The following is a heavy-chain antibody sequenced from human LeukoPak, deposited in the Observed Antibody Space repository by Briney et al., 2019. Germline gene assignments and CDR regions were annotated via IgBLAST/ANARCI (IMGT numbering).Heavy chain of an antibody. CDR3: AKDARIVVVPAAIHNWFDP. CDR2: ISGSGGST. CDR1: GFTFSSYA. D-gene: IGHD2-2*01. Sequence: GGSLRLSCAASGFTFSSYAMSWVRQAPGKGLEWVSAISGSGGSTYYADSVKGRFTISRDNSKNTLYLQMNSLRAEDTAVYYCAKDARIVVVPAAIHNWFDPWGQGTLVTVSS. J-gene: IGHJ5*02. V-gene: IGHV3-23*01.